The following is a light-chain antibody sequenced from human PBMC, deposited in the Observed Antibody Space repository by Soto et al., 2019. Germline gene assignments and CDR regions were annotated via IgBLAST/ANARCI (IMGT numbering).Light chain of an antibody. J-gene: IGKJ1*01. V-gene: IGKV1-39*01. CDR1: QTIIRY. Sequence: DIQMTQSPSSLSASVGDRVTITCRASQTIIRYLNWYQQKPGKAPKLLIYAASSLQSGVPSRFSGSGSGTDFTLTISSLQPEDFATYYCQQSFSTPQTFGQGTKVDI. CDR2: AAS. CDR3: QQSFSTPQT.